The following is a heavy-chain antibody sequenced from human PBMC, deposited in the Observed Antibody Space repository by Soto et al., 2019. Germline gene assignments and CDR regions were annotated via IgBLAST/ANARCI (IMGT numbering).Heavy chain of an antibody. D-gene: IGHD3-10*01. CDR3: ARGDRGGSGSPASYYYSGLDV. V-gene: IGHV3-23*01. CDR1: GFILSSIA. Sequence: DVHLLESGGDWVQPGGSLRLSGTASGFILSSIAMSWVRRAPGKGLEGVPSVGAGGDMKYNSDSVKGRFTISRDNSNNALFLQMNSLRIEDTALYYCARGDRGGSGSPASYYYSGLDVWGQGTTVTVS. J-gene: IGHJ6*02. CDR2: VGAGGDMK.